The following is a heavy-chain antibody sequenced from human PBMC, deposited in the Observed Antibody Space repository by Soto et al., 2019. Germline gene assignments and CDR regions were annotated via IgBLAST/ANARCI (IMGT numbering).Heavy chain of an antibody. V-gene: IGHV4-31*03. D-gene: IGHD2-15*01. CDR2: IYYSGST. J-gene: IGHJ4*02. CDR3: ARGVVVVAATPISSFDY. CDR1: GGSISSGGYY. Sequence: QVQLQESGPGLVKPSQTLSLTCTVSGGSISSGGYYWSWIRQHPGKGLEWIGYIYYSGSTYYNPSLKRRVTISVDTSKNQFSLKLSSVTAADTAVYYCARGVVVVAATPISSFDYWGQGTLVTVSS.